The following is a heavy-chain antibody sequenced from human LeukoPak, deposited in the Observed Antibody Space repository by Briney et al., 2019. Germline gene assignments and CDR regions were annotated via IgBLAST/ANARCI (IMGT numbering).Heavy chain of an antibody. J-gene: IGHJ4*02. D-gene: IGHD5-18*01. CDR1: GFTFINYA. CDR3: AREAGIPPSTQQWPTSVDY. Sequence: GGSLRLSCVTSGFTFINYAMTWVRQAPGKGLEWVSSISSSGVGTHYADSVKGRFTISRDNAKNSLYLQMNSLRAEDTAVYYCAREAGIPPSTQQWPTSVDYWGQGTLVTVSS. CDR2: ISSSGVGT. V-gene: IGHV3-21*04.